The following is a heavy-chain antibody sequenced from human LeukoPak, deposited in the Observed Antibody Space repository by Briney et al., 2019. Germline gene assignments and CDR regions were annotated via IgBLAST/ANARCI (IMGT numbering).Heavy chain of an antibody. CDR1: GGSISSSSYY. CDR3: ARYSIAAAEETHDY. CDR2: INHSGST. Sequence: SETLSLTCTVSGGSISSSSYYWSWIRQPPGKGLEWIGEINHSGSTNYNPSLKSRVTISVDTSKNQFSLKLSSVTAADTAVYYCARYSIAAAEETHDYWGQGTLVTVSS. V-gene: IGHV4-39*07. J-gene: IGHJ4*02. D-gene: IGHD6-13*01.